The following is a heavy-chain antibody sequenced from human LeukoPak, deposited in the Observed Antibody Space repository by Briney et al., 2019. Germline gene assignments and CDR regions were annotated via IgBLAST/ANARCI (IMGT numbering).Heavy chain of an antibody. CDR3: ARESKTVAGLDY. CDR1: GFTFSSYS. J-gene: IGHJ4*02. D-gene: IGHD6-19*01. Sequence: GGSLRLSCAASGFTFSSYSMNWVRQAPGKGLEWVSSISSSSSYIYYADSVKGRFTISRDNAKNSLYLQMNSLRAEDTAVYYCARESKTVAGLDYWGQGTLVTVSS. CDR2: ISSSSSYI. V-gene: IGHV3-21*01.